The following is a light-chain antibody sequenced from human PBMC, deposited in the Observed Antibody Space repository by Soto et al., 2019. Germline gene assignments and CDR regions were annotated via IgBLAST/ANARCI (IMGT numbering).Light chain of an antibody. V-gene: IGLV2-14*01. J-gene: IGLJ1*01. CDR3: SSYTGSSTSV. CDR1: SSDVGGYNY. Sequence: QSVLTQPASVSGSPGQSITISCTGTSSDVGGYNYVSWYQQLPGKAPKLMIYEVSNRPSGVSNRFSGSKSGNTASLTISGLQAEDEADYHCSSYTGSSTSVFGTGTKLTVL. CDR2: EVS.